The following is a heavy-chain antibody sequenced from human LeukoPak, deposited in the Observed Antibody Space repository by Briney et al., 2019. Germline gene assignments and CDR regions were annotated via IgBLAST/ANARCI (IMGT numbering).Heavy chain of an antibody. J-gene: IGHJ2*01. CDR1: GFTVSSNY. CDR2: IYSGGST. D-gene: IGHD3-10*01. CDR3: ARGENYGSGYYWYFDL. Sequence: GGSLRLSCAASGFTVSSNYMSWVRQAPGKGLEWVSVIYSGGSTYYADSVRGRFTISRDNSKNTLYLQMNSLRAEDTAVYYCARGENYGSGYYWYFDLWGRGTLVTVSS. V-gene: IGHV3-53*01.